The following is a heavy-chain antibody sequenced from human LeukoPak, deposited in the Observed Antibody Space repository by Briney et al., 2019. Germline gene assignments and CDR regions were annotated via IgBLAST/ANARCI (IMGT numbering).Heavy chain of an antibody. CDR3: ARDRKPYYDFWSGSYRTNSFYYMDV. J-gene: IGHJ6*03. CDR2: IKQDGSDE. CDR1: GFTLSNFW. V-gene: IGHV3-7*01. D-gene: IGHD3-3*01. Sequence: PGGSLRLSCAASGFTLSNFWMTWVRQAPGKGREWVANIKQDGSDEYYVDSVKGRFINSRDNAKNSLYLQMNDLRVEDTAVYYCARDRKPYYDFWSGSYRTNSFYYMDVWGKGATVTVSS.